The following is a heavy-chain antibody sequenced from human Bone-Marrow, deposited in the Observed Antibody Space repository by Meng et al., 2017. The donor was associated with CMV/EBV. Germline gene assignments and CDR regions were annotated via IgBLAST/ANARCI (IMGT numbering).Heavy chain of an antibody. CDR1: GFTFSSYW. CDR3: ARDPMLRFLDGYYYYGMDV. CDR2: INSDGSST. V-gene: IGHV3-74*01. J-gene: IGHJ6*02. Sequence: GESLKISCAASGFTFSSYWMHWVRQAPGKGLVWVSRINSDGSSTSYADSVKGRFTISRDNAKNTLYLQMNSLRAEDTAVYYCARDPMLRFLDGYYYYGMDVWGQGTTVTVSS. D-gene: IGHD3-3*01.